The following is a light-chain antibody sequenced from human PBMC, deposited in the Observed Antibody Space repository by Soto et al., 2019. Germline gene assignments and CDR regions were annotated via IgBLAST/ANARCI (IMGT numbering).Light chain of an antibody. CDR3: HQRSDWPIT. J-gene: IGKJ2*01. CDR1: QSVSGY. V-gene: IGKV3-11*01. CDR2: DVS. Sequence: EIVLTQSPSTLSLSPGERATLSCSASQSVSGYLAWYQQKPGQAPRLVIHDVSRRAPDIPARFSGRGSGTDFTLTISSLEPEDFAVYYCHQRSDWPITFGQGTKLQ.